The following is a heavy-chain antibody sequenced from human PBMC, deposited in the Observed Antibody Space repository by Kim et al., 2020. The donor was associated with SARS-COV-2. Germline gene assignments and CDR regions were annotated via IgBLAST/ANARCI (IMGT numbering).Heavy chain of an antibody. V-gene: IGHV3-23*01. CDR3: AKRSGGSCYSAIDY. J-gene: IGHJ4*02. Sequence: DSVKYRFTISRDNSKNSLYLQKNSLRAEDTAVYYCAKRSGGSCYSAIDYWGQGPLVTVSS. D-gene: IGHD2-15*01.